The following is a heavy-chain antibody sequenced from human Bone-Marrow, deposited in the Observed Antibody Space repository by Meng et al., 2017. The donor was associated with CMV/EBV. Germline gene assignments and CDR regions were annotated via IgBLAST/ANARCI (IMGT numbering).Heavy chain of an antibody. CDR2: INPSGGST. D-gene: IGHD2-15*01. CDR3: ARDLVVAAQGDYYYYGMDV. V-gene: IGHV1-46*01. J-gene: IGHJ6*02. Sequence: ASVKVSCKASGYTFTSYYMHWVRQAPGQGLEWMGIINPSGGSTSYAQKFQGRVTMTRDTSTSTFYMELSSLRSEDTAVYYCARDLVVAAQGDYYYYGMDVWGQGTTVTVSS. CDR1: GYTFTSYY.